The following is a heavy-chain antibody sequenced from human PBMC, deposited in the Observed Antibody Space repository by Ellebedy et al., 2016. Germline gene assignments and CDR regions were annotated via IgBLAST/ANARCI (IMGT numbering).Heavy chain of an antibody. J-gene: IGHJ4*02. CDR3: ARGHGGVRGVISPLDL. D-gene: IGHD3-10*01. CDR1: GFTFSSFA. CDR2: INSDGSTT. V-gene: IGHV3-74*01. Sequence: GESLKISCAASGFTFSSFAMTWVRRAPGKGLVWVSRINSDGSTTSYADSLQGRFTISRDNAKNTLYLQMNSLRAGDTAVYFCARGHGGVRGVISPLDLWGQGTLVSVSS.